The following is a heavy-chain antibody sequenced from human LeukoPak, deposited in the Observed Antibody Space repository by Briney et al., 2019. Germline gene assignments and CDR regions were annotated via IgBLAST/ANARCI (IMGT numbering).Heavy chain of an antibody. CDR2: MSGSGYYT. D-gene: IGHD3-3*01. J-gene: IGHJ6*03. Sequence: GGSLRLSYAASGFAFSNFAMSWVRQAPGKGLEWVSAMSGSGYYTYYVESVKGRFTISRDNSKNTLYLHMNSLRADDTAVYYRAKMEGQRLYDYCMDVWGRGTTVTVSS. V-gene: IGHV3-23*01. CDR3: AKMEGQRLYDYCMDV. CDR1: GFAFSNFA.